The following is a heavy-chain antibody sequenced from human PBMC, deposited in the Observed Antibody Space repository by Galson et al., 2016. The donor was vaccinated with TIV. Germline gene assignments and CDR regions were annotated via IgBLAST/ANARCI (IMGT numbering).Heavy chain of an antibody. D-gene: IGHD3-16*01. Sequence: SVKVSCKASGYTFSTYGISWVRQAPGQGLEWMGWISAYNGTTNYAQNLQDRVTMTTDTATSTAYMELRRLRSDDTAVYFCARDFGSCQHITDPYYYDALDVWGQGTPVTVSS. CDR1: GYTFSTYG. J-gene: IGHJ6*02. V-gene: IGHV1-18*01. CDR2: ISAYNGTT. CDR3: ARDFGSCQHITDPYYYDALDV.